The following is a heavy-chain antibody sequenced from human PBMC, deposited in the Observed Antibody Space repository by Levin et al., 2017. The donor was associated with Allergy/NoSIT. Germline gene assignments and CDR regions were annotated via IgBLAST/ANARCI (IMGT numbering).Heavy chain of an antibody. V-gene: IGHV5-51*01. CDR1: GYSFTSYW. D-gene: IGHD4-17*01. CDR2: IYPGDSDT. J-gene: IGHJ6*02. Sequence: GESLKISCKGSGYSFTSYWIGWVRQMPGKGLEWMGIIYPGDSDTRYSPSFQGQVTISADKSISTAYLQWSSLKASDTAMYYCARTVSGYGDYGLRDYYYYGMDVWGQGTTVTVSS. CDR3: ARTVSGYGDYGLRDYYYYGMDV.